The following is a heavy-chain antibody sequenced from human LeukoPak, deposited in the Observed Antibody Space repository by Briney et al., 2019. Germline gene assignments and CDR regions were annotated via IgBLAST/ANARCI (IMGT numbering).Heavy chain of an antibody. Sequence: GESLKISCKGSGYSFTCYWIGWVRQMPGKGLEWMGIIYPGDSDTRYSPSFQGQVTILADKSISTAYLQWSSLKASDTAMYYCARQTYSGSYYFDYWGQGTLVTVSS. CDR1: GYSFTCYW. J-gene: IGHJ4*02. CDR2: IYPGDSDT. D-gene: IGHD1-26*01. CDR3: ARQTYSGSYYFDY. V-gene: IGHV5-51*01.